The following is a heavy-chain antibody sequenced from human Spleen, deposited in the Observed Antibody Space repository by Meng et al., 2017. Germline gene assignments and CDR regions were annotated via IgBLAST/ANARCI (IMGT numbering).Heavy chain of an antibody. CDR3: ARSSFFDY. J-gene: IGHJ4*02. CDR1: GYTFTDYW. V-gene: IGHV5-51*01. Sequence: EVRLVQSGAEVKQPGESLKISCKCSGYTFTDYWIGWVRQMPGKGLEWMGIIYPGDSDTRYSPSFQGQVTISADKSINTAYLRWNSLKASDTAIYYCARSSFFDYWGQGTLVTVSS. CDR2: IYPGDSDT.